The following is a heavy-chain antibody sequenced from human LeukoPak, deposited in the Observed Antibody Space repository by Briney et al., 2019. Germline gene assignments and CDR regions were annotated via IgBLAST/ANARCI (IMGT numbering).Heavy chain of an antibody. V-gene: IGHV5-51*01. J-gene: IGHJ4*02. CDR1: GYSFTSSW. Sequence: GESLKISCQASGYSFTSSWIGWARQMPGKGLEWMAIINPGDSDTRYSPSFQGQVTISADKSISTVYLQWGSLKASDTAMYYCARLYCTNGVCYRYSYFDYWGQGTLVTVSS. CDR3: ARLYCTNGVCYRYSYFDY. CDR2: INPGDSDT. D-gene: IGHD2-8*01.